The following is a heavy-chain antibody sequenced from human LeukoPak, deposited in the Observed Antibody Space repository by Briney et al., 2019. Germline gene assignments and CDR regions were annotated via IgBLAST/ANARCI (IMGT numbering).Heavy chain of an antibody. J-gene: IGHJ4*02. D-gene: IGHD6-13*01. V-gene: IGHV1-2*02. CDR2: INPNSGGT. CDR1: GYTFTGYY. CDR3: ARAARSIAAAGTHDY. Sequence: ASVEVSCKASGYTFTGYYMHWVRQAPGQGLEWMGWINPNSGGTNYAQKFQGRVTMTRDTSISTAYMELSRLRSDDTAVYYCARAARSIAAAGTHDYWGQGTLVTVSS.